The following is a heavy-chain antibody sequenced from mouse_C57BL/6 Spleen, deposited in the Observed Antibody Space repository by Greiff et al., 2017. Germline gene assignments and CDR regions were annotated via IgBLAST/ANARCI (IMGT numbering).Heavy chain of an antibody. V-gene: IGHV5-4*03. CDR3: ARGRYYDYDADAMDY. D-gene: IGHD2-4*01. CDR2: ISDGGSYT. J-gene: IGHJ4*01. Sequence: EVKVVESGGGLVKPGGSLKLSCAASGFTFSSYAMSWVRQTPEKRLEWVATISDGGSYTYYPDNVKGRFTISRDNAKNNLYLQMSHLKSEDTAMYYCARGRYYDYDADAMDYWGQGTSVTVSS. CDR1: GFTFSSYA.